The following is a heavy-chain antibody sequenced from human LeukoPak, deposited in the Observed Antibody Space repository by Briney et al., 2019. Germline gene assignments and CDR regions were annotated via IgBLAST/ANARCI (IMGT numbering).Heavy chain of an antibody. CDR3: AKNNDYGGSYWYFDL. CDR2: IQPDGSEQ. Sequence: PGGSLRLSCAASGFTFSSKWMSWVRQAPGKGLEWLGNIQPDGSEQYPVDSVRGRFTISRDSSKNTLYLQMSSLRDEDTAVYYCAKNNDYGGSYWYFDLWGRGTLVTVSS. J-gene: IGHJ2*01. CDR1: GFTFSSKW. V-gene: IGHV3-7*01. D-gene: IGHD4-23*01.